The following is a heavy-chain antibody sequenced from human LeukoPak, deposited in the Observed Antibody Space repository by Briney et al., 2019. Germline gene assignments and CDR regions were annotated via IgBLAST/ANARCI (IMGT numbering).Heavy chain of an antibody. D-gene: IGHD3-22*01. CDR2: IYHSGST. CDR3: ARGLRPARY. V-gene: IGHV4-30-2*01. Sequence: SETLSLTCAVSGGSISSGGYSWSWIRQPPGTGLEWIGYIYHSGSTYYNPSLKSRVTISVDRSKNQFSLKLSSVTAADTAVYYCARGLRPARYWGQGTLVTVSS. J-gene: IGHJ4*02. CDR1: GGSISSGGYS.